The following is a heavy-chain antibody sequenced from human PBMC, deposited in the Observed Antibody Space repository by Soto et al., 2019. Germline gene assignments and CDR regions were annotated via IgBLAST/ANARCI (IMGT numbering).Heavy chain of an antibody. CDR3: AKGYGGNYYYGMDV. J-gene: IGHJ6*02. CDR2: ISWNSNSI. D-gene: IGHD2-15*01. V-gene: IGHV3-9*01. Sequence: GGSLRLSCAASGFTFDDYAMHWFRQAPGKGLEWVSGISWNSNSIGYADSVKGRFTISRDNAKNSLYLQMNSLRAEDTALYYCAKGYGGNYYYGMDVWGQGITVTVSS. CDR1: GFTFDDYA.